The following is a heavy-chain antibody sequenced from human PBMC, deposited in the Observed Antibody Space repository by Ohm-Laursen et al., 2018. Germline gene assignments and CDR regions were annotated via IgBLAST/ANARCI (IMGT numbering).Heavy chain of an antibody. J-gene: IGHJ5*02. CDR1: GFTFSDFY. CDR3: ARNLGYCSGGGCYYFDP. D-gene: IGHD2-15*01. Sequence: GSLRLSCTASGFTFSDFYISWIRQAPGKGLEWISYITSSGDTLYYVDSVQGRFTISRDNAKNSLYLQMNSLRVEDTAVYYCARNLGYCSGGGCYYFDPWGQGTLVTVSS. V-gene: IGHV3-11*01. CDR2: ITSSGDTL.